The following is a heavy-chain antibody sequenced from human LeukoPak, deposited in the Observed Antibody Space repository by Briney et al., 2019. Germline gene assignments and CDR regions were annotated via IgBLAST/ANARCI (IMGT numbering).Heavy chain of an antibody. V-gene: IGHV3-9*01. CDR2: ISWNSGSI. J-gene: IGHJ5*02. CDR3: ARVGKRYWFDP. Sequence: PGWSLRLSCAASGFTFDDYAMHWVRQAPGKGLEWVSGISWNSGSIGYADSVKGRFTISRDNAKNSLYLQMNSLRAEDTAVYYCARVGKRYWFDPWGQGTLVTVSS. CDR1: GFTFDDYA. D-gene: IGHD4-17*01.